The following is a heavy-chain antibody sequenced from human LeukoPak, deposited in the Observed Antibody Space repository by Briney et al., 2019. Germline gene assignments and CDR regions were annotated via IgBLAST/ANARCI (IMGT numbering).Heavy chain of an antibody. J-gene: IGHJ5*02. CDR2: MSGSGHST. V-gene: IGHV3-23*01. Sequence: PGGSLRLSCAASGFTFSNSAMSWVRQAPGKGLEWVSAMSGSGHSTYYAGSVNGRFTISRDNSKNTLYLQMDSLRAEDTAVYYCAKEADYGDWSDPWGQGTLVTVSS. D-gene: IGHD4-17*01. CDR1: GFTFSNSA. CDR3: AKEADYGDWSDP.